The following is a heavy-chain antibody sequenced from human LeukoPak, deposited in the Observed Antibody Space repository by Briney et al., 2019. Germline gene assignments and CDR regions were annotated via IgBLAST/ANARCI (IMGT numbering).Heavy chain of an antibody. J-gene: IGHJ4*02. V-gene: IGHV3-30*14. D-gene: IGHD4-17*01. Sequence: PGRSLRLSCAASGFTFSSYAMHWVRQAPGKGLEWVAVISYDGSNKYYADSVKGRLTISRDISKNTLYLQMNSLRAEDTAVYYCARVVDHDYGDYYLDYWGQGTLVTVSS. CDR1: GFTFSSYA. CDR2: ISYDGSNK. CDR3: ARVVDHDYGDYYLDY.